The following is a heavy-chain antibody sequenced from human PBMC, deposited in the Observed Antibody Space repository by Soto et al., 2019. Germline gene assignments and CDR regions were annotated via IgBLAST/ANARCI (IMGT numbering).Heavy chain of an antibody. CDR3: ARVAAAFDY. J-gene: IGHJ4*02. CDR1: DYTFTSFG. V-gene: IGHV1-18*01. CDR2: ISPYNGDT. D-gene: IGHD2-15*01. Sequence: QVQLVQSGAEVKKPGASVKVSYKASDYTFTSFGISWVRQAPGQGLEWMGWISPYNGDTDFAQKFQGRVIMTTDTSTSTAYMELRSLRSDDTAVYYCARVAAAFDYWGQGTLVTVSS.